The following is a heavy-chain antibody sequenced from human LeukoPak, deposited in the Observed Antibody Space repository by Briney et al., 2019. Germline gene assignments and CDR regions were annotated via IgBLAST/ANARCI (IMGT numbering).Heavy chain of an antibody. CDR2: IYYSGST. D-gene: IGHD5-24*01. J-gene: IGHJ6*02. CDR3: ARRGRDGYNRYYGMDV. CDR1: GGSISSYY. V-gene: IGHV4-59*08. Sequence: SETLSLTCIVSGGSISSYYWSWIRQPPGKGLEWIGYIYYSGSTNYNPSLKSRVTISVDTSKNQFSLKLSSVTAADTAVYYCARRGRDGYNRYYGMDVWGQGTTVTVS.